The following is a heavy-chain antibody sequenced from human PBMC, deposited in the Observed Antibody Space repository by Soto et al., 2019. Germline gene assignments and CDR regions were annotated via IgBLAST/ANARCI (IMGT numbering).Heavy chain of an antibody. Sequence: LGESLKISCKGSGYSFTNYWIGWVRQMPGKGLEWMGIIYPGDSDTTYSPSFQGQVTISVDKSISTAYLQWSSLKASDTAMYYCARQRDIVVVPAAILDGFVSWGEGTLVTVSS. V-gene: IGHV5-51*01. D-gene: IGHD2-2*01. CDR3: ARQRDIVVVPAAILDGFVS. CDR1: GYSFTNYW. CDR2: IYPGDSDT. J-gene: IGHJ5*01.